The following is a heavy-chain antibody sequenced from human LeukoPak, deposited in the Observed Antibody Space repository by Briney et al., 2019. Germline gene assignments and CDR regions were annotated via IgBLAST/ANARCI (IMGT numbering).Heavy chain of an antibody. D-gene: IGHD2-8*01. Sequence: PGGSLRLSCAASGFTFSNFAMHFVRQAPGKGLEWVALISYDGNKKEYGESVKGRCTISRDNSQNTLYLQIHGLRDEDTAVYYCAKGYHYGSAGYYTATSLDHWGQGTQVTVSS. CDR1: GFTFSNFA. CDR3: AKGYHYGSAGYYTATSLDH. J-gene: IGHJ4*02. CDR2: ISYDGNKK. V-gene: IGHV3-30*18.